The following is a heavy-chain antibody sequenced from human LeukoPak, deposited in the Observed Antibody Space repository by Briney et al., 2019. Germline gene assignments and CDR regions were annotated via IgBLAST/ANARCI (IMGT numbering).Heavy chain of an antibody. J-gene: IGHJ4*02. CDR3: ARDLPTGSDYFDY. CDR2: IKQDGSEK. V-gene: IGHV3-7*01. Sequence: GGSLRLSCAASGFTFSTYWMSWVRQAPGKGLEWVANIKQDGSEKYYVDSVKGRFTISRDNAKNSLYLQMSSLRADDTAVYYCARDLPTGSDYFDYWGQGTLVTVSA. D-gene: IGHD6-6*01. CDR1: GFTFSTYW.